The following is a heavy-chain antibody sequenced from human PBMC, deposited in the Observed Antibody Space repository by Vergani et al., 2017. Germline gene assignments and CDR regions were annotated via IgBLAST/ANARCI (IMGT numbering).Heavy chain of an antibody. CDR2: IYYSGST. CDR3: ARYGSSWSPGAFDI. Sequence: QLQLQESGPGLVKPSETLSLTCTVSGGSISSSSYYWGWIRQPPGKGLEWIGSIYYSGSTYYNPSLKSRVTISVYTSKNQFSLKLSSVTAADTAVYYCARYGSSWSPGAFDIGGQGTMVTVSS. D-gene: IGHD6-13*01. CDR1: GGSISSSSYY. V-gene: IGHV4-39*07. J-gene: IGHJ3*02.